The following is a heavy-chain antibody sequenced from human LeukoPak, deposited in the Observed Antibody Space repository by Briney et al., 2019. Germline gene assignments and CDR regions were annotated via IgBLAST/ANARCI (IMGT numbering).Heavy chain of an antibody. V-gene: IGHV1-69*04. Sequence: SLKVSCKASGGTFSSYAISWVRQAPGQGLEWMGRIIPIFGIANYAQKFQGRVSITADKSTSTAYMELSSLRSEDTAVYYCARDPKDNWNTGDYYYGMDVWGQGTTVTVSS. D-gene: IGHD1/OR15-1a*01. CDR3: ARDPKDNWNTGDYYYGMDV. CDR1: GGTFSSYA. CDR2: IIPIFGIA. J-gene: IGHJ6*02.